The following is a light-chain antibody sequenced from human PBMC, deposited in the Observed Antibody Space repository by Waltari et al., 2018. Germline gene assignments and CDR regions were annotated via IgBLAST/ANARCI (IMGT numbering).Light chain of an antibody. J-gene: IGLJ3*02. CDR2: KDN. Sequence: SHELTQPPSVSVSLGQMARISCSGEALSTKYVYWYQQKPGQSPVLIIDKDNERPSGTPERFSGSSSGTLVTLTISGVQAEDEADYYCLSPDSGGTYWVFGGGTKLTVL. CDR3: LSPDSGGTYWV. V-gene: IGLV3-16*01. CDR1: ALSTKY.